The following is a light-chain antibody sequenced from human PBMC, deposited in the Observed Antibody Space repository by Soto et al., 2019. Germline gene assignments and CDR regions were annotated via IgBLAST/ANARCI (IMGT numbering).Light chain of an antibody. J-gene: IGLJ2*01. Sequence: QSALTQPASVSGSPGQSITISCTGTSSDVGGYNYVSWYQQHPGRAPKLMIYEVSNRPSGVSNRFSGSKSDNTASLTISGLQADDDADYYCSSYTGSSTLVFGGGTKVTVL. CDR3: SSYTGSSTLV. V-gene: IGLV2-14*01. CDR2: EVS. CDR1: SSDVGGYNY.